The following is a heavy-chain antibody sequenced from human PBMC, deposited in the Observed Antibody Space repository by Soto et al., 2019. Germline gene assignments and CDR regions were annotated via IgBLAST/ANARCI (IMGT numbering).Heavy chain of an antibody. Sequence: QVQLVQSGAEVKKPGSSVKVSCKASGGTFSSYAISWVRQAPGQGLEWMGGIIPIFGTANYAQKFQGRVTITADESTSTAYMELSSLRSEDTAVYYCARGEYCSGGSCYTNNYYYYGMDVWGQGTTVTVSS. CDR1: GGTFSSYA. D-gene: IGHD2-15*01. J-gene: IGHJ6*02. V-gene: IGHV1-69*12. CDR3: ARGEYCSGGSCYTNNYYYYGMDV. CDR2: IIPIFGTA.